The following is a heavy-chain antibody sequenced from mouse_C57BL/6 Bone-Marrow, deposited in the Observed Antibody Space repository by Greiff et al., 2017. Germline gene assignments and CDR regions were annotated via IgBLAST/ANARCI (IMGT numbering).Heavy chain of an antibody. CDR3: AREGIYYYGSSSHWYFDV. D-gene: IGHD1-1*01. V-gene: IGHV1-81*01. J-gene: IGHJ1*03. Sequence: VKLMESGAELARPGASVKLSCKASGYTFTSYGISWVKQRTGQGLEWIGEIYPRSGNTYYNEKFKGKATLTADKSSSTAYMELRSLTSEDSAVYFCAREGIYYYGSSSHWYFDVWGTGTTVTVSS. CDR1: GYTFTSYG. CDR2: IYPRSGNT.